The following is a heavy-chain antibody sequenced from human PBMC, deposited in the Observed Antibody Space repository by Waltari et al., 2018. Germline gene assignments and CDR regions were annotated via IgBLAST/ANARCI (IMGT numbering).Heavy chain of an antibody. CDR1: GFTFSSYA. J-gene: IGHJ4*02. V-gene: IGHV3-23*03. D-gene: IGHD6-13*01. CDR3: AKDQYGGSSSWLFDY. Sequence: EVQRLESGGGLVQPGGSLRLSCAASGFTFSSYAMSWVCKPPGKGLEWVAVIYSGGSTYYADSVKGRFTISRDNSKNTLYLQMNSLRAEDTAVYYCAKDQYGGSSSWLFDYWGQGTLVTVSS. CDR2: IYSGGST.